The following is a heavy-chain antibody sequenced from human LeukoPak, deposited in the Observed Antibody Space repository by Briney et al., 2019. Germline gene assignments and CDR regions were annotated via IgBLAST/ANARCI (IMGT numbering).Heavy chain of an antibody. V-gene: IGHV4-34*01. D-gene: IGHD5-18*01. CDR2: INHSGST. Sequence: SETLSLTCAVYGGSFSGYYWGWIRQPPGKGLEWIGEINHSGSTNYNTSLKSRVTISVDTSKNQFSLKLSSVTAADTAVYYCARFRDTAMVTPFDYWGQGTLVTVSS. CDR3: ARFRDTAMVTPFDY. CDR1: GGSFSGYY. J-gene: IGHJ4*02.